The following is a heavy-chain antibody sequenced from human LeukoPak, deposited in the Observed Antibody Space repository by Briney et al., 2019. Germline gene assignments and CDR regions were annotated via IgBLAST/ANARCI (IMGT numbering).Heavy chain of an antibody. V-gene: IGHV1-2*02. Sequence: ASVKVSCKASGYTFTGNYMHWARQTPGQGLEWMGWINPNSGGTNYAQKFQGRVTMTRDTSISTAYMELSRLRSDDTAVYYCARQSSGGYGLGYWGQGTLVTVSS. D-gene: IGHD5-12*01. CDR2: INPNSGGT. CDR1: GYTFTGNY. CDR3: ARQSSGGYGLGY. J-gene: IGHJ4*02.